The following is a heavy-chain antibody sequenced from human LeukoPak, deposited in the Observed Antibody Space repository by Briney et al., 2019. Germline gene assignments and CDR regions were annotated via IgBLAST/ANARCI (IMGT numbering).Heavy chain of an antibody. V-gene: IGHV3-48*03. D-gene: IGHD2-15*01. CDR2: ISSSSSTI. CDR1: GFTFSSYE. Sequence: GGSLRLSCAASGFTFSSYEVNWVRQAPGKGLEWVSCISSSSSTIYYADSVKGRFTISRDNAKNSLYLQMNSLRAEDTAVYYCAKYCSGGSCYSGYYYYGMDVWGKGTTVTVSS. J-gene: IGHJ6*04. CDR3: AKYCSGGSCYSGYYYYGMDV.